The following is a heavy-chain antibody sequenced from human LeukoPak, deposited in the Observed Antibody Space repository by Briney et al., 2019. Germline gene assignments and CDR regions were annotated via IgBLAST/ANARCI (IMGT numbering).Heavy chain of an antibody. J-gene: IGHJ4*02. V-gene: IGHV3-23*01. CDR3: ARVGEGRGYGSGSGDY. CDR2: ISGSGGST. D-gene: IGHD3-10*01. Sequence: GGSLRLSCAASGFTFSSYAMSWVRQAPGRGLEWVSAISGSGGSTYYADSVKGRFTISRDNSKNTPYLQMNSLRAEDTAVYYCARVGEGRGYGSGSGDYWGQGTLVTVSS. CDR1: GFTFSSYA.